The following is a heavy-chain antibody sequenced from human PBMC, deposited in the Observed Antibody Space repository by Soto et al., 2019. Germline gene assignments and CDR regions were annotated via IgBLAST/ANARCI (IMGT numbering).Heavy chain of an antibody. CDR1: GFSLSPSGVG. V-gene: IGHV2-5*01. CDR3: AHSITAMVIKYYYYYGMDV. Sequence: KESGPTLVKPTQTLTLTCTFSGFSLSPSGVGVGWIRQPPGKALEWLALIYWNDDKRYSPSLKSRLTITKDTSKNQVVLTMTNMDPVDTATYYCAHSITAMVIKYYYYYGMDVWGQGTTVTVSS. J-gene: IGHJ6*02. D-gene: IGHD5-18*01. CDR2: IYWNDDK.